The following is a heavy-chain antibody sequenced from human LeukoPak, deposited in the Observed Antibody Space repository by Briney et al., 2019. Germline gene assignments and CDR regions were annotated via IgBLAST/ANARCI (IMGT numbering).Heavy chain of an antibody. J-gene: IGHJ3*02. D-gene: IGHD3-10*01. CDR1: GGTFSSYA. Sequence: ASVKVSCKASGGTFSSYAISWVRQAPGQGLEWMGGIIPIFGTANYAQKFQGRVTITTDESTSTAYMELRSLRSDDTAVYYCARDYGEVLWFGEPPTNAFDIWGQGTMVTVSS. CDR3: ARDYGEVLWFGEPPTNAFDI. CDR2: IIPIFGTA. V-gene: IGHV1-69*05.